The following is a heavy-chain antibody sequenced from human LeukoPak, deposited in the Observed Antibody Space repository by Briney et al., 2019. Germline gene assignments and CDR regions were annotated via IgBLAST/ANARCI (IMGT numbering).Heavy chain of an antibody. CDR2: ITWNTGNL. CDR1: GFDLENYG. CDR3: ARGGSGYSYGKIDS. D-gene: IGHD5-18*01. J-gene: IGHJ4*02. V-gene: IGHV3-9*01. Sequence: GGSLRLSCSMSGFDLENYGMHWFRQRPGKGLEWVSSITWNTGNLGYGDSVEGRFTVSRDNAKNSLYLQMNSLRDEDTAVYYCARGGSGYSYGKIDSWGQGILVTVSS.